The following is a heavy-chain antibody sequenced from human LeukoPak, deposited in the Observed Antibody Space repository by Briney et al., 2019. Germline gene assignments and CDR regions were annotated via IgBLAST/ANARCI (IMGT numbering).Heavy chain of an antibody. CDR2: ISGGGSSP. V-gene: IGHV3-23*01. J-gene: IGHJ4*02. D-gene: IGHD1-14*01. CDR1: GFTFSSYA. CDR3: AKDRGPERIFDY. Sequence: PGGSLRLSCAASGFTFSSYAMSWVRQAPGKGLEWVSAISGGGSSPYYADSVKGRFTISRDNSKNTLYLQMNSLRAEDTAIYYCAKDRGPERIFDYWGQGTLVTVSS.